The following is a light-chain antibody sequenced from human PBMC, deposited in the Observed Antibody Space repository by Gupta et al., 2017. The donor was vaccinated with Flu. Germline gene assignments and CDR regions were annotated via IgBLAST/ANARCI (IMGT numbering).Light chain of an antibody. V-gene: IGKV2-30*01. CDR1: QSLVYKNGITY. CDR2: EVS. Sequence: DVVMSQSPLSLSVTLGQAASISCRSSQSLVYKNGITYLTWFQQRPGQSPRRLIYEVSNRDSGVADRFSGSGEGTDFTLKISRAEGEGVGVYYGMRGTRPWTFGQGTRLEI. J-gene: IGKJ2*02. CDR3: MRGTRPWT.